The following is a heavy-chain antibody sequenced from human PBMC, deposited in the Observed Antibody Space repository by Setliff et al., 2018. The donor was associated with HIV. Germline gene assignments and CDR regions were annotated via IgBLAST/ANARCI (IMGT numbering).Heavy chain of an antibody. V-gene: IGHV4-59*01. CDR2: IYYSGTT. CDR3: SRGGTMAEY. CDR1: GGSMSSFY. Sequence: ETLSLTCTVSGGSMSSFYWSWIRQSPEKGLEWIGYIYYSGTTNYNPALVSRVTIAVDTSKNQFSLRLTSVTSADTAVYYCSRGGTMAEYWGPGKVVTVSS. J-gene: IGHJ4*02. D-gene: IGHD1-7*01.